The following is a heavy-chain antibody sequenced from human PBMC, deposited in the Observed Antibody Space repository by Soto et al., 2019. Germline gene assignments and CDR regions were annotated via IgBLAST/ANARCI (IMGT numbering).Heavy chain of an antibody. Sequence: PGGSLRLSCAASGFTFSSYAMHWVRQAPGKGLEWVAVISYDGSNKYYADSVKGRFTISRDNSKNTLYLQMNSLRAEDTAVYYCARDSRGYVFDYWGRGTLVTVSS. V-gene: IGHV3-30-3*01. CDR1: GFTFSSYA. J-gene: IGHJ4*02. D-gene: IGHD5-12*01. CDR2: ISYDGSNK. CDR3: ARDSRGYVFDY.